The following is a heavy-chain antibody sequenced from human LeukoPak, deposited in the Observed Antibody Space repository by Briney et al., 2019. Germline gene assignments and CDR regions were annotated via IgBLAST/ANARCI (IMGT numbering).Heavy chain of an antibody. Sequence: GGSLRLSCAASGFTFSDYYMSWIRQAPGKGLEWVSSISSSSSYIYYADSVKGRFTISRDNAKNSLYLQMNSLRAEDTAVYYCASSFEQLVGDWGQGTLVTVSS. J-gene: IGHJ4*02. V-gene: IGHV3-11*06. D-gene: IGHD6-6*01. CDR2: ISSSSSYI. CDR3: ASSFEQLVGD. CDR1: GFTFSDYY.